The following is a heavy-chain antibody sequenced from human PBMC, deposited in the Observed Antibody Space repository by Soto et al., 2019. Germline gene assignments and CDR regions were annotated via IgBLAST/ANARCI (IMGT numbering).Heavy chain of an antibody. CDR1: GFTFSSYA. Sequence: GGSLRLSCAASGFTFSSYAMSWVRQAPGKGLEWVSAISGSGCSTYHAASVTGRSTISRDNSKNTLYLPMNTLRAEHTAVYSCATDSSLRTFGVVNFDYWGQGTLVTVSS. D-gene: IGHD3-3*01. J-gene: IGHJ4*02. V-gene: IGHV3-23*01. CDR2: ISGSGCST. CDR3: ATDSSLRTFGVVNFDY.